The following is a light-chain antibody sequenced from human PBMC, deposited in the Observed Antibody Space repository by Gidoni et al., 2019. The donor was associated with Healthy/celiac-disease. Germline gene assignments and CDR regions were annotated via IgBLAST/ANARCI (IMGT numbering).Light chain of an antibody. CDR3: QQYYSTPGS. CDR2: WAS. Sequence: IVLTQSPDSLAVSLGERATINCKSSQSVLYSSNNKNYLAWYQQKPGQPHKLIIYWASTRESGVPDRFSGSGSGTDLTLTSSSLQAEDVAVYYCQQYYSTPGSFGQGTKLEIK. CDR1: QSVLYSSNNKNY. J-gene: IGKJ2*04. V-gene: IGKV4-1*01.